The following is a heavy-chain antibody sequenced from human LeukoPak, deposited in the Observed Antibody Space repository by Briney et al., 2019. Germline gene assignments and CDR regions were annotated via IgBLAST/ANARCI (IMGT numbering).Heavy chain of an antibody. J-gene: IGHJ5*02. V-gene: IGHV4-4*09. CDR2: IYTSGST. D-gene: IGHD4-11*01. CDR1: GGSISSYY. CDR3: ARHGGSDDSNYDWFDP. Sequence: SETLSLTCTVSGGSISSYYWSRIRQPPGKGLEWIGYIYTSGSTNCNPSLKSRVTISVDTSKNQFSLKLSSVTAADTAVYYCARHGGSDDSNYDWFDPWGQGTLVAVSS.